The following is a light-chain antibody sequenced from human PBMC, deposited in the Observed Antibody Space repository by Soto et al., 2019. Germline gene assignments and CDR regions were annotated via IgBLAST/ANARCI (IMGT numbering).Light chain of an antibody. CDR1: TSNIGSNT. CDR3: STWDDSLNGVV. V-gene: IGLV1-44*01. Sequence: QPVLTQPPSASGTPGQRVAISCSGSTSNIGSNTVNWYQHLPGTAPKLLISSDIQRPSGVPDRFSGSKSGTSASLAISGLQSEDAAYYYCSTWDDSLNGVVFGGGTKLTVL. J-gene: IGLJ2*01. CDR2: SDI.